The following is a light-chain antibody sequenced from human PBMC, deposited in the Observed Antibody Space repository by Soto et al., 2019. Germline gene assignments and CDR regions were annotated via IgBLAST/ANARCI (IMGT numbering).Light chain of an antibody. J-gene: IGKJ4*01. CDR3: QQYLSTPLT. V-gene: IGKV3-15*01. Sequence: EIVMTQSPATLSVSPGERATLSCRASQSVSSSLAWYQQKPGQAPRLLIYGASTRATGIPARFSGSGSGTEFTLTISSLQAEDVAVYYCQQYLSTPLTFGGGTKVDIK. CDR1: QSVSSS. CDR2: GAS.